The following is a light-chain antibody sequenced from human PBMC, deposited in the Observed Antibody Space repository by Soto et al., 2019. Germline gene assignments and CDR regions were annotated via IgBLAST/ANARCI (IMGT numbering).Light chain of an antibody. V-gene: IGKV3-11*01. CDR3: QQRSNWPIT. J-gene: IGKJ5*01. Sequence: EIVLTQSPATLSLSPGEIANLSFRASQFIDRYLAWYRQIPGQAPRLLIYDASNRATGIPARFSGSGSGTDFTLTISSLEPEDFAVYYCQQRSNWPITFGQGTRLEIK. CDR1: QFIDRY. CDR2: DAS.